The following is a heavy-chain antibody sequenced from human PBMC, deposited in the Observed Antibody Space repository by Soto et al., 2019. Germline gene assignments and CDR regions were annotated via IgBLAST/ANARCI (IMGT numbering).Heavy chain of an antibody. D-gene: IGHD3-10*01. CDR1: GFTFSNSY. CDR3: ARTMVRGVMTLQHYYYMDV. V-gene: IGHV3-11*01. CDR2: ISSSGSTI. Sequence: QVQLVESGGGLAKPGGSLSLSCEASGFTFSNSYRSWIRKAPGKGLKWVPYISSSGSTIYYADSVKGRFTISRDNAKNSLYLQMNSLRAEDTAVYYCARTMVRGVMTLQHYYYMDVWGKGTTVTVSS. J-gene: IGHJ6*03.